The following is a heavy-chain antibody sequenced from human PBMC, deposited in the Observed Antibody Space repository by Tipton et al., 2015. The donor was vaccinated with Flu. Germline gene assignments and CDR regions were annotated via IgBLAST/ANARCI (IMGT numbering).Heavy chain of an antibody. D-gene: IGHD3-22*01. Sequence: TLSLTCTVSGGSISDYYWSWIRQPPGKGLEWIGYIYHTGSTNYSPSLRSRVTISIDTSKNQFSLNLGSVTAADTAVYYCAGDGGYFDTTGKLVSQIDYWGQGTLVTVSS. CDR3: AGDGGYFDTTGKLVSQIDY. J-gene: IGHJ4*02. V-gene: IGHV4-59*01. CDR2: IYHTGST. CDR1: GGSISDYY.